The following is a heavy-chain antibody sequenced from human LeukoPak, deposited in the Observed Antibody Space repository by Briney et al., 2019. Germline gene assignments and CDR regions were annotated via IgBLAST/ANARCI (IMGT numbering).Heavy chain of an antibody. CDR3: ARDQFNYGEDWFDP. V-gene: IGHV4-4*07. CDR1: GGSFSGYY. CDR2: IYTSGST. J-gene: IGHJ5*02. Sequence: SETLSLTCAVYGGSFSGYYWSWIRQPAGKGLEWIGRIYTSGSTNYNPSLKSRVTMSVDTSKNQFSLKLSSVTAADTAVYYCARDQFNYGEDWFDPWGQGTLVTVSS. D-gene: IGHD4-17*01.